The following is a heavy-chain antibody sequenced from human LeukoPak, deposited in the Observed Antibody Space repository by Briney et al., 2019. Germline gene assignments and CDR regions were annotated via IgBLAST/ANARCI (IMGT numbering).Heavy chain of an antibody. CDR1: GGSLSPYY. V-gene: IGHV4-34*01. CDR2: INQSGST. J-gene: IGHJ4*02. CDR3: ATLGGLYYESHGYPDFDH. D-gene: IGHD3-22*01. Sequence: SETLSLTCSVSGGSLSPYYWSWIRQPPGGGLEWLGEINQSGSTNYNPSLKSRVTISVEKFKNQFSLEVTSVTAADTAIYYCATLGGLYYESHGYPDFDHWGQGTLATVSS.